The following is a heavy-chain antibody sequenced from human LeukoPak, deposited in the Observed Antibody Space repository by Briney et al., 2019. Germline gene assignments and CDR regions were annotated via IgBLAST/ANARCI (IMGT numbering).Heavy chain of an antibody. CDR2: IIPIFGTA. V-gene: IGHV1-69*13. D-gene: IGHD3-10*01. Sequence: GASVKVSCKASGYTFTNYYMHWVRQAPGQGLEWMGGIIPIFGTANYAQKFQGRVTITADESTSTAYMELSSLRSEDTAVYYCARDRGDGSGSYRYYYYYMDVWGKGTTVTISS. CDR1: GYTFTNYY. J-gene: IGHJ6*03. CDR3: ARDRGDGSGSYRYYYYYMDV.